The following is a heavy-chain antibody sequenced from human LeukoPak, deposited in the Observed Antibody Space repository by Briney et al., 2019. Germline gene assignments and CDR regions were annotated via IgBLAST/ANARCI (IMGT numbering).Heavy chain of an antibody. J-gene: IGHJ4*02. CDR1: GFTFSTYY. Sequence: GGSLRLSCAASGFTFSTYYMSWVRQTPGKGLQWVSVLYSGGATWYTDSVEGRFTVSRDNSKNTLYLQMNSLRVEDTAVYYCARGTTVKDFDYWGQGTLVTVSS. V-gene: IGHV3-53*01. D-gene: IGHD4-17*01. CDR3: ARGTTVKDFDY. CDR2: LYSGGAT.